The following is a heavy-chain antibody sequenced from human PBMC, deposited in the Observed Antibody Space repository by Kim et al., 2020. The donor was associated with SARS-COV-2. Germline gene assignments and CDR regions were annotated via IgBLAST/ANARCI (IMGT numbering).Heavy chain of an antibody. J-gene: IGHJ5*02. CDR2: IKQDGSEK. CDR3: ARASSSSWNNWFDP. V-gene: IGHV3-7*03. Sequence: GGSLRLSCAASGFTFSSYWMSWVRQAPGKGLEWVANIKQDGSEKYYVDSVKGRFTISRDNAKNSLYLQMNSLRAEDTAVYYCARASSSSWNNWFDPWGQGTLVTVSS. CDR1: GFTFSSYW. D-gene: IGHD6-13*01.